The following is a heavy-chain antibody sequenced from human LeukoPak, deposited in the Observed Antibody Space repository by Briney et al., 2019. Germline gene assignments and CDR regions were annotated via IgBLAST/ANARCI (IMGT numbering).Heavy chain of an antibody. D-gene: IGHD3-3*01. V-gene: IGHV4-59*08. CDR2: IYYSGST. CDR3: ARSAYNYDFWSGYEVNWFDP. Sequence: PSETLSLTCTVSGGSISSYYWSWIRQPPGKGLEWIGYIYYSGSTNYNPSLKSRVTISVDTSKNQFSLKLSSVTAADTAVYYCARSAYNYDFWSGYEVNWFDPWGQGTLVTVSS. J-gene: IGHJ5*02. CDR1: GGSISSYY.